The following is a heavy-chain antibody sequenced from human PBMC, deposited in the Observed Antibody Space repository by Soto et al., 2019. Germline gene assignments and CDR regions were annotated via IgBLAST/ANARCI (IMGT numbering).Heavy chain of an antibody. CDR3: AIGIKYGDYSRWFAP. CDR2: MNPNSGNT. CDR1: GYTFTSYD. J-gene: IGHJ5*02. Sequence: ASVKVSCKASGYTFTSYDINWVRQATGRGFEYLGWMNPNSGNTGYVKKFQGRVTMTRDTSMSTAYMELSSLRSEDTAVYYCAIGIKYGDYSRWFAPSGPGTLVTVSS. D-gene: IGHD4-17*01. V-gene: IGHV1-8*01.